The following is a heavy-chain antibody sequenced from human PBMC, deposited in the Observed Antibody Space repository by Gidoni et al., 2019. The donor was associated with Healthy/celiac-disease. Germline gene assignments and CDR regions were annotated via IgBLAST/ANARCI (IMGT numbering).Heavy chain of an antibody. V-gene: IGHV3-23*01. CDR1: GFTFSSYA. J-gene: IGHJ4*02. CDR3: ANPGSPAAGTSAVAGTGLRH. D-gene: IGHD6-19*01. Sequence: EVQLLESGGGLVQPGGSLRLSCAASGFTFSSYAMRWVRQAPGKGLEWVSAISGSGGSTDYADSVKGRFTISRDNSKNTLYLQMNSLRAEDTAVYYCANPGSPAAGTSAVAGTGLRHWGQGTLVTVSS. CDR2: ISGSGGST.